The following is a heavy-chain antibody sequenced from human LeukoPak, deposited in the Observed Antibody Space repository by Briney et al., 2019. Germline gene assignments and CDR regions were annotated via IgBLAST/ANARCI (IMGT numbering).Heavy chain of an antibody. D-gene: IGHD3-22*01. CDR2: LDPEDGET. Sequence: ASVTVSCKVSGYTLTELSMHWVRQAPGKGREWMGGLDPEDGETIYAQKFQGRVTMTEDTSTDTAYMELSSLRSEDTAVYYCPTDPPSSGYYTGFDYWGQGTLVTVSS. V-gene: IGHV1-24*01. CDR1: GYTLTELS. CDR3: PTDPPSSGYYTGFDY. J-gene: IGHJ4*02.